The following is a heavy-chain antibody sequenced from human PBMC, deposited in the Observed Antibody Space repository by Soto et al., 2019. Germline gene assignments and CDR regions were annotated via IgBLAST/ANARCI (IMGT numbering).Heavy chain of an antibody. D-gene: IGHD2-21*02. V-gene: IGHV4-39*01. CDR3: ARHIVVVTAPTYAFDI. CDR1: GGSISSSSYY. Sequence: QLQLQESGPGLVKPSETLSLTCTVSGGSISSSSYYWGWIRQPPGKGLEWIGSIYYSGSTYYNPSLMGRVTISVDTSKNQFSLKLSSVTAADTAVYYCARHIVVVTAPTYAFDIWGQGTMVTVSS. CDR2: IYYSGST. J-gene: IGHJ3*02.